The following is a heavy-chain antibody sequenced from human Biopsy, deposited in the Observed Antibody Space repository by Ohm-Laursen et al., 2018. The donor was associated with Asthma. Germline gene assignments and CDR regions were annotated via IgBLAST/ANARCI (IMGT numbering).Heavy chain of an antibody. Sequence: PPGTLSLTCAVSGASVTSGDYFWSWIRQPPGRGLEWIGYIDHSGNTFANPSLKSRVSISLDTSENQFSLKLHSVTAADTAVYFCARDGIWFGQKHPVWGQGTLLTVAS. CDR3: ARDGIWFGQKHPV. J-gene: IGHJ4*02. CDR1: GASVTSGDYF. D-gene: IGHD3-10*01. CDR2: IDHSGNT. V-gene: IGHV4-61*08.